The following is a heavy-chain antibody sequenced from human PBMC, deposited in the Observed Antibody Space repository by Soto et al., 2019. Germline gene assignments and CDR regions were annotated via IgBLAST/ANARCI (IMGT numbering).Heavy chain of an antibody. V-gene: IGHV1-3*05. CDR2: INSGNGNT. CDR1: GYTFTNYA. J-gene: IGHJ6*02. D-gene: IGHD1-26*01. CDR3: ARVGQWGGMDV. Sequence: QVQFVQSGAEEKKPGASVKVSCKTSGYTFTNYAIHWVRQAPAQRLEWVGWINSGNGNTKYSQTFQGRGTITRDTSASTAYMEMSSLRSEDTAVYYCARVGQWGGMDVWGQGTTVTVSS.